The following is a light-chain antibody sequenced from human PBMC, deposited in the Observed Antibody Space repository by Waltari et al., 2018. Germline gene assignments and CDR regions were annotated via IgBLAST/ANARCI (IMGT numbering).Light chain of an antibody. CDR3: SSYTSNNIWV. CDR2: DVS. J-gene: IGLJ3*02. Sequence: YALTQPASVSGSPGQSITISCTGTSSDVGGYNYVSWYQQHPGKAPKFMIYDVSQRPSGVSNRFSGSKSGNTASLTISGLQAEDEADYYCSSYTSNNIWVFGGGTKLTVL. CDR1: SSDVGGYNY. V-gene: IGLV2-14*01.